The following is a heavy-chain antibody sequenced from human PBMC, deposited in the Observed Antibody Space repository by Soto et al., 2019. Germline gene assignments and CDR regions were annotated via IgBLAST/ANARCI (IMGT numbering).Heavy chain of an antibody. CDR1: GGSISSGGYY. CDR2: IYYSGST. J-gene: IGHJ4*02. V-gene: IGHV4-31*03. CDR3: VRFWPPPYSAALTDYTDAFDY. D-gene: IGHD3-9*01. Sequence: SETLSLTCTVSGGSISSGGYYWSWIRQHPGKGLEWIGYIYYSGSTYYNPSLKSRVTISVDTSKNQFSLKLSSVTAADTAVYYFVRFWPPPYSAALTDYTDAFDYWGQGTLVTVSS.